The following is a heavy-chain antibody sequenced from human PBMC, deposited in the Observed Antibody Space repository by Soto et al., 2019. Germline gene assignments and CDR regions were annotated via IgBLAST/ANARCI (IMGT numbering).Heavy chain of an antibody. V-gene: IGHV4-31*03. Sequence: SETLSLTCTVSGGSISSGGYFWSWIRQHPGKGLEWIGYIYYSGSTYHNPSLKSRITISVNTSKNQFSLKLSSVTAADTAVYYCARWPTTSRGAFDIWGQGTVVTLSS. J-gene: IGHJ3*02. CDR3: ARWPTTSRGAFDI. CDR1: GGSISSGGYF. D-gene: IGHD1-7*01. CDR2: IYYSGST.